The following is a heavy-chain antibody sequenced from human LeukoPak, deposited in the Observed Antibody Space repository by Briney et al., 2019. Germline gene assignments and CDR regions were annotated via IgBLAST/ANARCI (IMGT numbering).Heavy chain of an antibody. D-gene: IGHD5-24*01. CDR3: ARTRDGPFDY. CDR1: GFPFKRCD. V-gene: IGHV3-48*03. J-gene: IGHJ4*02. CDR2: ISNSGNSI. Sequence: GVSLTLLCAPSGFPFKRCDKQWARHARGEGVEWLLHISNSGNSIHYADSVKGRFTISRDNAKNSLYLQMNSLRAEDTAFYYCARTRDGPFDYWGQGTLVTVSS.